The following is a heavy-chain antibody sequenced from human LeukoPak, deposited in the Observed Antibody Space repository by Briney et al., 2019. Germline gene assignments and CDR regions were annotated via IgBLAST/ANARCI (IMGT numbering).Heavy chain of an antibody. CDR2: ISSSSSYI. CDR3: ARDGYYYDSSGYYTTALDY. CDR1: GFTFSSYS. J-gene: IGHJ4*02. Sequence: GGSLRLSCGASGFTFSSYSMNWVRQAPGRGLEWVSSISSSSSYIYYADSVKGRFTISRDNAKNSLYPQMNSLRAEDTAVYYCARDGYYYDSSGYYTTALDYWGQGTLVTVSS. D-gene: IGHD3-22*01. V-gene: IGHV3-21*01.